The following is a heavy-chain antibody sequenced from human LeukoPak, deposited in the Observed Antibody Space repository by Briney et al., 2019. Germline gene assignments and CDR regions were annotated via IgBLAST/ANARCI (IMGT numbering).Heavy chain of an antibody. CDR3: AKDTYYGLGGNFDY. D-gene: IGHD3-10*01. J-gene: IGHJ4*02. CDR1: GFTFDDYA. Sequence: GGSLRLSCAASGFTFDDYAMHWVRQAPGKGLEWVSGISWNSGSIGYADSVKGRFTISRDNAKNSLYLQMNSLRAEDTALYYCAKDTYYGLGGNFDYWGQGTLVTVSS. CDR2: ISWNSGSI. V-gene: IGHV3-9*01.